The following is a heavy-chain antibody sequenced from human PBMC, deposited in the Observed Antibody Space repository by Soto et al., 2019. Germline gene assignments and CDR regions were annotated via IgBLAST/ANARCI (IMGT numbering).Heavy chain of an antibody. D-gene: IGHD5-18*01. CDR3: AKVDTAMALDY. V-gene: IGHV3-30*18. Sequence: QVQLVESGGVVVQPGRSLRLSCAASGFTFSNYAMHWVRQAPGKGLALVALILYHGRNKYYADSVKCQFTHSRDNSKDPLYRQISRLKAADTAVDYCAKVDTAMALDYWGQGTL. CDR1: GFTFSNYA. J-gene: IGHJ4*02. CDR2: ILYHGRNK.